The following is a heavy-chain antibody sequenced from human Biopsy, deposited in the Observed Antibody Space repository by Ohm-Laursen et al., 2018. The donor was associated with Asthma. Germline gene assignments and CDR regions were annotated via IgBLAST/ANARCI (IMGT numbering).Heavy chain of an antibody. Sequence: SLRLSCAASGFTFDDYAMHWVRQAPGKGLEWVSGISWNSGSIGYADSVKGRFTISRDNAKNSLYPQMNSLRAGDTALYYCAKGEWELLEANFDYWGQGTLVTVSS. CDR1: GFTFDDYA. J-gene: IGHJ4*02. D-gene: IGHD1-26*01. CDR2: ISWNSGSI. CDR3: AKGEWELLEANFDY. V-gene: IGHV3-9*01.